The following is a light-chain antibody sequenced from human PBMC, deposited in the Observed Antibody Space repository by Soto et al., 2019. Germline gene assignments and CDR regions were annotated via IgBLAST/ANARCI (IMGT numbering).Light chain of an antibody. CDR2: DND. Sequence: QSVLTQPPSVSAAPGQTVTISCSGSSSNIGNNYVSWYRQIPGTAPKLLIYDNDRRHSGIPDRFSGSKSGTSATLGIAGLQTGDEADDFCGTWDSSLSAGVFGGGTKVTVL. CDR3: GTWDSSLSAGV. J-gene: IGLJ3*02. V-gene: IGLV1-51*01. CDR1: SSNIGNNY.